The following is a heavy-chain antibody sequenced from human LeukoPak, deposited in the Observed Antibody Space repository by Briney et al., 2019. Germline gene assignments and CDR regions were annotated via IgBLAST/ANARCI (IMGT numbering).Heavy chain of an antibody. J-gene: IGHJ4*02. CDR1: GFTFSNYW. CDR2: IKQDGSQK. V-gene: IGHV3-7*05. Sequence: GGSLRLSCAASGFTFSNYWMSWVRQAPGKRLEWVANIKQDGSQKYYVDSVKGRFTISRDNAKNSLFLQMNSLRAEDTAVYYCAREVYGDNYFDYWGQGTLVTVSS. CDR3: AREVYGDNYFDY. D-gene: IGHD4-17*01.